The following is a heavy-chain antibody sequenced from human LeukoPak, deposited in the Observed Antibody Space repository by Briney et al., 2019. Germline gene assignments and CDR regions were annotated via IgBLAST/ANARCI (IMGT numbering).Heavy chain of an antibody. J-gene: IGHJ4*02. CDR2: INHSGST. CDR3: ARGRWTYYDSSGYYHLDY. Sequence: SETLSLTCAVYGGSFSGYYWSWIRQPPGKWLEWIGEINHSGSTNYNPSLKSRVTISVDTSKNQFSLKLSSVTAADTAVYYCARGRWTYYDSSGYYHLDYWGQGTLVTVSS. D-gene: IGHD3-22*01. V-gene: IGHV4-34*01. CDR1: GGSFSGYY.